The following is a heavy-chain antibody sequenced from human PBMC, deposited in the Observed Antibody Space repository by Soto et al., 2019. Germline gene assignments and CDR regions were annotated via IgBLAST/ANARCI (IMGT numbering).Heavy chain of an antibody. CDR1: GYSFTNYW. J-gene: IGHJ4*02. D-gene: IGHD3-22*01. CDR2: IYPGDSDT. V-gene: IGHV5-51*01. CDR3: ARQEDYYDTSGYPDY. Sequence: PGESLKISCKGSGYSFTNYWIGWVRQMPGKGLEWMGIIYPGDSDTRYSPSFQGQVTISADKSISTAYLQWSSLKASDTAMYYCARQEDYYDTSGYPDYWGQGTLVTVSS.